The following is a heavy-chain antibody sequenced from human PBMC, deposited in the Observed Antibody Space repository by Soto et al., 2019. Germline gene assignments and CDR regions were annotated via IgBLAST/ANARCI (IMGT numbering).Heavy chain of an antibody. D-gene: IGHD2-2*01. J-gene: IGHJ5*02. Sequence: PSETLSLTCAVSGGSISSSNWWSWVRQPPGKGLEWIGEIYHSGSTNYNPSLKSRVTISVDKSKNQFSLKLSSVTAADTAVYYCATWVVVVKDATQGRRFGFDPWGQGTLVTVSS. CDR2: IYHSGST. CDR1: GGSISSSNW. V-gene: IGHV4-4*02. CDR3: ATWVVVVKDATQGRRFGFDP.